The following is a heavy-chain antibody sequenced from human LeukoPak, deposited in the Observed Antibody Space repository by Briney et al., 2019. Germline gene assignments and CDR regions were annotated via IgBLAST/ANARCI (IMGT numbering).Heavy chain of an antibody. CDR3: ARDGGSGSYYNWFDP. CDR2: IYYTGSS. Sequence: MSSETLSLTCSVSGGAISSSDDYWGFVRQTPGKGLEWMGSIYYTGSSHYNPSLRSRATISVDTSKNQFSLKLSSVTAADTAVYYCARDGGSGSYYNWFDPWGQGTLVTVSS. D-gene: IGHD3-10*01. CDR1: GGAISSSDDY. J-gene: IGHJ5*02. V-gene: IGHV4-39*07.